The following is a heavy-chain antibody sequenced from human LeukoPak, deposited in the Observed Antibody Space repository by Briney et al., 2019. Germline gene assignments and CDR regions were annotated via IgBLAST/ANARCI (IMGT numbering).Heavy chain of an antibody. CDR3: AKDRARLYYYDSSGYPNAFDI. CDR2: ISGSGGST. V-gene: IGHV3-23*01. J-gene: IGHJ3*02. CDR1: GFTFSSYG. Sequence: GGTLRLSCAASGFTFSSYGMSWVRQAPGKGLEWVSAISGSGGSTYYADSVEGRFTISRDNSKNTLYLQMNSLRAEDTAVYYCAKDRARLYYYDSSGYPNAFDIWGQGTMVTVSS. D-gene: IGHD3-22*01.